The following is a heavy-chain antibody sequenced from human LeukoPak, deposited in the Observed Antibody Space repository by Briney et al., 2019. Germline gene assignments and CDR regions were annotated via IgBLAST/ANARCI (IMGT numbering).Heavy chain of an antibody. CDR2: IYYSGST. CDR3: ARDRGYYYDSSRGYAFDI. D-gene: IGHD3-22*01. J-gene: IGHJ3*02. CDR1: GGSISSGDYY. V-gene: IGHV4-30-4*08. Sequence: PSQTLSLTCTVSGGSISSGDYYWSWIRQPPGKGLEWIGYIYYSGSTYNNPSLKSRVTISVDTSKNQFSLKLSSVTAADTAVYYCARDRGYYYDSSRGYAFDIWGQGTMVTVSS.